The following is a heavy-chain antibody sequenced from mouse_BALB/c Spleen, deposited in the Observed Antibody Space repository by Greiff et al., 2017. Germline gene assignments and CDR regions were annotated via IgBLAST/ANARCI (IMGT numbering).Heavy chain of an antibody. Sequence: VQLQQSGPGLVKPSQSLSLTCTVTGYSITSDYAWNWIRQFPGNKLEWMGYISYSGSTSYNPSLKSRISITRDTSKNQFFLQLNSVTTEDTATYYCARRIYAYYFDYWGQGTTLTVSS. CDR2: ISYSGST. D-gene: IGHD2-12*01. CDR1: GYSITSDYA. CDR3: ARRIYAYYFDY. J-gene: IGHJ2*01. V-gene: IGHV3-2*02.